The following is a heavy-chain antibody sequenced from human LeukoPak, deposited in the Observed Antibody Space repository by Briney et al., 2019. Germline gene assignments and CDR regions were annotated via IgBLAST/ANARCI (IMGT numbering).Heavy chain of an antibody. V-gene: IGHV5-51*01. CDR3: ARRKCNSTSCQWVWAED. J-gene: IGHJ4*02. Sequence: PGESLKISCKGSGYSFTSYWIGWVRQMPGKGLEWMGIIYPGDSDTRYSLSFQGQVTISADKSISTAYLQWSSLKASDTAMYYCARRKCNSTSCQWVWAEDWGQGTLVTVSS. D-gene: IGHD2-2*01. CDR2: IYPGDSDT. CDR1: GYSFTSYW.